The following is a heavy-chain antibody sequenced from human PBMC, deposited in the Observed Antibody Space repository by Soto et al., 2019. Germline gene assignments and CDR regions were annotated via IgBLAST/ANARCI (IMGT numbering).Heavy chain of an antibody. Sequence: QVQLVESGGGVVQPGRSLRLSCAASGYTFTGYYMHWVRQAPGQGLEWMGWINPNSGGTNYAQKFQGWVTMTRDTSISTAYMELSRLRSDDTAVYYCARDSRSSSGYWGAFDIWGQGTMVTVSS. CDR2: INPNSGGT. V-gene: IGHV1-2*04. CDR1: GYTFTGYY. CDR3: ARDSRSSSGYWGAFDI. D-gene: IGHD3-22*01. J-gene: IGHJ3*02.